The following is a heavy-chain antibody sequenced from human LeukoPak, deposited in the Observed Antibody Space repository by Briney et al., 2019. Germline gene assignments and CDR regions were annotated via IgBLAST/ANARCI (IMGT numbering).Heavy chain of an antibody. CDR3: AGGGYSTSTAYYYYYMDV. CDR1: GGTFSSYA. D-gene: IGHD5-12*01. J-gene: IGHJ6*03. Sequence: SVKVSCKASGGTFSSYAISWIRQAPGQGLEWMGGIIPIFGTTNYAQNFQDRVTITADESTSTAHMDLSSLRSEDTAIYYRAGGGYSTSTAYYYYYMDVWGKGTTVTVSS. V-gene: IGHV1-69*13. CDR2: IIPIFGTT.